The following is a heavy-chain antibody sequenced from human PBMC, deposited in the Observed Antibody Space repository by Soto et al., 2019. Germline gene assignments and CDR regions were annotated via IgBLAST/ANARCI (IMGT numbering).Heavy chain of an antibody. V-gene: IGHV3-73*02. D-gene: IGHD2-15*01. Sequence: EVQLVQSGGGLVQPGGSLKLSCAASGFTFSGSTVHWVRQASGEGLQWVGRIRSKANDYATTYIASVKGRFTIARDDSRNTAYLQTSDLKTEDPAVYYCTGGYCTGGTCYSGYFQHWGQGALVTVFS. CDR2: IRSKANDYAT. CDR1: GFTFSGST. J-gene: IGHJ1*01. CDR3: TGGYCTGGTCYSGYFQH.